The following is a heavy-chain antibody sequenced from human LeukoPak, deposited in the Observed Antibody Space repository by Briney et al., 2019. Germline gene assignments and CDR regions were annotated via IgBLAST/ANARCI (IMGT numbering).Heavy chain of an antibody. CDR2: IIPIFGTA. D-gene: IGHD3-3*01. Sequence: GASVKVSCKASGGTFSSYAISWVRQAPGQGLEWMGGIIPIFGTANYAQKFQGRVTITTDESTSTAYMELSSLRSEDTAVYYCARASITIFGVVIIPHYYYMDVWGKGTTVTVSS. V-gene: IGHV1-69*05. CDR1: GGTFSSYA. CDR3: ARASITIFGVVIIPHYYYMDV. J-gene: IGHJ6*03.